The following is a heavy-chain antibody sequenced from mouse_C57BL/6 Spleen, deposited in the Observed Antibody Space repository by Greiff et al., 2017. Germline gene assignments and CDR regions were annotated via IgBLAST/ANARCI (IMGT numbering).Heavy chain of an antibody. CDR2: ISSGGSYT. CDR1: GFTFSSYG. V-gene: IGHV5-6*01. D-gene: IGHD2-10*02. J-gene: IGHJ4*01. Sequence: EVHLVESGGDLVKPGGSLKLSCAASGFTFSSYGMSWVRQTPDKRLEWVATISSGGSYTYYPDSVKGRFTISRDNAKNTLYLQMSSLKSEDTAMYYCARHEYDYAMDYWGQGTSVTVSS. CDR3: ARHEYDYAMDY.